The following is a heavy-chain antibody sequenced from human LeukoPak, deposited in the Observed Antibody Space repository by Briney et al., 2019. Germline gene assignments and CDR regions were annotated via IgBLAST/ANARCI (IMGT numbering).Heavy chain of an antibody. CDR1: GFTFSSYG. CDR3: AKPSGSGVDY. J-gene: IGHJ4*02. V-gene: IGHV3-30*02. CDR2: IRSDGYHT. Sequence: GGSLTLSCAASGFTFSSYGMHWARQAPGKGLEWVAFIRSDGYHTYYADSVKGRFTITRDNYKNTVYLQMNSLRLEDMAVYYCAKPSGSGVDYWGRGTRVTVSS. D-gene: IGHD1-26*01.